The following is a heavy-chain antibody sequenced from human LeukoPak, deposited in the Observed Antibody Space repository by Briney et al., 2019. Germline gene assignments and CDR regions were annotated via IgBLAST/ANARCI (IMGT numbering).Heavy chain of an antibody. CDR1: GYSISSGYY. J-gene: IGHJ4*02. D-gene: IGHD3-16*01. V-gene: IGHV4-38-2*02. Sequence: SETLSLTCTVSGYSISSGYYWGWIRQPPGKGLEWIGEIYHSGSTNYNPSLKSRVTISVDTSKNQFSLKLSSVTAADTAVYYCARHLRAPSFGGVIPWGQGTLVTVSS. CDR3: ARHLRAPSFGGVIP. CDR2: IYHSGST.